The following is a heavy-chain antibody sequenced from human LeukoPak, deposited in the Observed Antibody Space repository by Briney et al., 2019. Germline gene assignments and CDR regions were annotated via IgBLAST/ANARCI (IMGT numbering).Heavy chain of an antibody. CDR1: GYTFTGYY. Sequence: ASVKVSCKASGYTFTGYYMHWVRQAPGQGLEWMGRINPNSGGTNYAQKFQGRVTMTRDTSISTAYVELSRLRSDDTAVHYCARDRDTAMVDDAFDIWGQGTMVTVSS. CDR3: ARDRDTAMVDDAFDI. D-gene: IGHD5-18*01. J-gene: IGHJ3*02. V-gene: IGHV1-2*06. CDR2: INPNSGGT.